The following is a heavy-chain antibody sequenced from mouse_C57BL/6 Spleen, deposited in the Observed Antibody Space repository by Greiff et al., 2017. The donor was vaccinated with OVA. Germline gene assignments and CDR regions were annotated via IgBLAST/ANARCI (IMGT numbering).Heavy chain of an antibody. D-gene: IGHD2-4*01. V-gene: IGHV3-6*01. CDR2: ISYDGSN. Sequence: EVQLVESGPGLVKPSQSLSLTCSVTGYSITSGYYWNWIRQFPGNKLEWMGYISYDGSNNYNPSLKNRISITRDTSKNQFFLKLNSVTTEDTATYYCAREDDYDDYWGQGTLVTVSA. CDR1: GYSITSGYY. CDR3: AREDDYDDY. J-gene: IGHJ3*01.